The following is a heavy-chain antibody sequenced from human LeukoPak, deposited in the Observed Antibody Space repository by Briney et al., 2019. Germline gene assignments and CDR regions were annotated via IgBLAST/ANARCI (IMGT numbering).Heavy chain of an antibody. V-gene: IGHV3-48*03. CDR2: ISSSGSTI. D-gene: IGHD3-22*01. Sequence: PGGSLRLSCAASGFTFSSYEMNWVRQAPGKGLEWVSYISSSGSTIYYADSVKGRFTISRDNAKNSLYLQINSLRAEDTAVYYCARDKFSGYYLEFDYWGQGTLVTVSS. J-gene: IGHJ4*02. CDR1: GFTFSSYE. CDR3: ARDKFSGYYLEFDY.